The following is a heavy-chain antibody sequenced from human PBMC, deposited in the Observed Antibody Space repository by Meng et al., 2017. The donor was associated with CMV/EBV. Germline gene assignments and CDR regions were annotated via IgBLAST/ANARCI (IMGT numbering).Heavy chain of an antibody. CDR1: FTSYY. J-gene: IGHJ4*02. CDR2: INPSGGST. Sequence: FTSYYMHWVRQAPGQGREWMGIINPSGGSTSYAQKFQGRVTMTRDTSTSTVYMELSSLRSEDTAVYYCARAGQEYSSSWYGFDYWGQGTPVTVSS. D-gene: IGHD6-13*01. CDR3: ARAGQEYSSSWYGFDY. V-gene: IGHV1-46*01.